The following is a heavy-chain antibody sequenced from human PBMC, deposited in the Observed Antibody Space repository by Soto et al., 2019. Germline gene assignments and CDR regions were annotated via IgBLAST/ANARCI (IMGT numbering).Heavy chain of an antibody. CDR1: GYSSTDYR. J-gene: IGHJ5*01. CDR3: VRDQKYFRVNGNWFDS. Sequence: SLNLSWKASGYSSTDYRISWLLKDNGQGLEWMGWVSGNNGASNPAPKVQGRITMTLDTSTGVSYMALRSLRSDDTAIYYCVRDQKYFRVNGNWFDSCGQGTLVTVPS. D-gene: IGHD2-2*01. V-gene: IGHV1-18*04. CDR2: VSGNNGAS.